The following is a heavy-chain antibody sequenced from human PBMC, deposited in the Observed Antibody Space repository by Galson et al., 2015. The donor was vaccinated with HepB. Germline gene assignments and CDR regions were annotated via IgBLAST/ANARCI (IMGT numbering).Heavy chain of an antibody. Sequence: SLRLSCAASGFAFSRFAMHWVRQAPGKGLEWVALISFDGTNKHYADSVKGRFTISRDSSENTLYLQMNSLRAEDTAIYYCARDFGHGDSSQDDDYNYYGMDVWGQGTTVTVSS. CDR1: GFAFSRFA. V-gene: IGHV3-30-3*01. CDR3: ARDFGHGDSSQDDDYNYYGMDV. CDR2: ISFDGTNK. J-gene: IGHJ6*02. D-gene: IGHD4-17*01.